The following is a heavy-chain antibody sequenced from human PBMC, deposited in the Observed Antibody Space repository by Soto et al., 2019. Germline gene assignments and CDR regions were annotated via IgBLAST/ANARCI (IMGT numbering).Heavy chain of an antibody. V-gene: IGHV6-1*01. CDR2: TYYKSKWYY. D-gene: IGHD1-1*01. CDR3: ARGSWDDVSGHYYMDV. Sequence: SQTLSLTCDISGDSVSSNSAGWNWIRQTPSRSLEWLGRTYYKSKWYYTYAASVKSRITVSPDTSKNQFSLQLTSVTPEDTAVHYCARGSWDDVSGHYYMDVWDKGTTVTVSS. CDR1: GDSVSSNSAG. J-gene: IGHJ6*03.